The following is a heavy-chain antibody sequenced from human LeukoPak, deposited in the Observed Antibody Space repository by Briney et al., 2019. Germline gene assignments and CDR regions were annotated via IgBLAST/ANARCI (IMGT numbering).Heavy chain of an antibody. J-gene: IGHJ4*02. D-gene: IGHD6-6*01. CDR3: AKSRSSLGPSSLDY. CDR2: IYSGGST. V-gene: IGHV3-53*04. CDR1: GFIVSSNY. Sequence: GGSLRPSCAASGFIVSSNYISWVRQAPGKGLQWVSVIYSGGSTFYADSVKGRFTVSRHDSKNTVYLQMNSLRTEDTAVYYCAKSRSSLGPSSLDYWGQGALVTVSS.